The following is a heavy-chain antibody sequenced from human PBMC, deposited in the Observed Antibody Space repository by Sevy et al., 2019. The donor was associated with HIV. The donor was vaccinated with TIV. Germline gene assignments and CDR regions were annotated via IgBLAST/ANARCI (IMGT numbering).Heavy chain of an antibody. D-gene: IGHD3-22*01. CDR2: ISYDGSNK. V-gene: IGHV3-30-3*01. CDR1: GFTFSSYA. CDR3: ARGGYYYDSSGYPNDFYYFDY. Sequence: GESLKISCAASGFTFSSYAMHWVRQAPGKGLEWVAVISYDGSNKYYAVSVKGRFTISRDNSKNTLYLQMNSLRAEDTAVYYCARGGYYYDSSGYPNDFYYFDYWGQGTLVTVSS. J-gene: IGHJ4*02.